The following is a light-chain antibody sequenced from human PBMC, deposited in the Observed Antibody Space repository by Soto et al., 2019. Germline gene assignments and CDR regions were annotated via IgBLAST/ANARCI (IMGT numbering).Light chain of an antibody. V-gene: IGLV2-18*01. CDR2: EVS. Sequence: QSALTQPPSVPGSPGQSVTISCTGTSSDVGSYNRVSWYQQPPGTAPKLMIYEVSNRPSGVPDRFSGSKSGNTASLTISGLQAEDEADYYCSLYTSNFTYLFVTGTKLTVL. CDR3: SLYTSNFTYL. J-gene: IGLJ1*01. CDR1: SSDVGSYNR.